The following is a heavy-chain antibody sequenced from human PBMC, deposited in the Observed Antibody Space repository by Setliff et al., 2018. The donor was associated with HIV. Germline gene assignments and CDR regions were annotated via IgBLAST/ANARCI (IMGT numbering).Heavy chain of an antibody. CDR3: ARVPSGKNWFDP. D-gene: IGHD1-26*01. CDR1: GGSINNGAYY. Sequence: SETLSLTCTVSGGSINNGAYYWSWIRQHPEKGLEWVGYTYYSWSSYYNPSLKTRVTMSRDTFKNQFFLNLTSVTVADTGVYFCARVPSGKNWFDPWGQGTPLTVSS. J-gene: IGHJ5*02. V-gene: IGHV4-31*03. CDR2: TYYSWSS.